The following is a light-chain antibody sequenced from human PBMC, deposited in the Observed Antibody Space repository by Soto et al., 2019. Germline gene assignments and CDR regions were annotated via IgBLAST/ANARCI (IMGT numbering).Light chain of an antibody. CDR2: EVS. V-gene: IGLV2-8*01. J-gene: IGLJ2*01. Sequence: QSALTQPPSASGSPGQSVTISCTGTSSDVGGYNCVSWYQQHPGKAPKLMIYEVSKRPSGVPDRFSGSKSGNTASLTVSGLQAEDEADYYCSSYAGSNIPVVFGGGTQVTVL. CDR3: SSYAGSNIPVV. CDR1: SSDVGGYNC.